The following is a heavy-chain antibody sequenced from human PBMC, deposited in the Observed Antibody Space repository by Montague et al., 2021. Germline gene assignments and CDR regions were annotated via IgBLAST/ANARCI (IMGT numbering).Heavy chain of an antibody. V-gene: IGHV3-74*01. Sequence: SLRLSCAASGPSFSSLWMHWVRQAPGKGLVWVSQITSDGSDTNYADSVKGRFTISRDNAKSTLYLQMNSLRDEDTAVYYCVRDRPTAWFDSWGQGTLVTVSS. CDR1: GPSFSSLW. J-gene: IGHJ5*01. CDR2: ITSDGSDT. D-gene: IGHD5-18*01. CDR3: VRDRPTAWFDS.